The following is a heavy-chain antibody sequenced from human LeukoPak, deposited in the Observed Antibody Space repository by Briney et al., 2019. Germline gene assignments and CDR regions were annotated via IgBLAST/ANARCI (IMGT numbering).Heavy chain of an antibody. J-gene: IGHJ3*02. D-gene: IGHD4-17*01. CDR3: AKDPNGDYIGTFDI. Sequence: GGSLRLSCAASGFTFSSYAMTWVRQAPGKGLEWVSAIRGSGNNTYYADSVKGRFTISRDNSKNTLYLQMNSLRAEDTAVYYCAKDPNGDYIGTFDIWGQGTMVTVSS. CDR2: IRGSGNNT. CDR1: GFTFSSYA. V-gene: IGHV3-23*01.